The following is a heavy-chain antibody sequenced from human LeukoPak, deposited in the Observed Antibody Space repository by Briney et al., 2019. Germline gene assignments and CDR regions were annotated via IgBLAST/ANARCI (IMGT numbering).Heavy chain of an antibody. Sequence: GESLRLSCVASGFTFSTSDMNWVRQAPGKGLDWVSYISRSGTNIYYAESVKGRFTISRDNAKKSLYLQMNSLRVEDTAVYYCARMGGNLSRWGQGTLVTVSS. CDR2: ISRSGTNI. D-gene: IGHD1-26*01. J-gene: IGHJ4*02. V-gene: IGHV3-48*03. CDR1: GFTFSTSD. CDR3: ARMGGNLSR.